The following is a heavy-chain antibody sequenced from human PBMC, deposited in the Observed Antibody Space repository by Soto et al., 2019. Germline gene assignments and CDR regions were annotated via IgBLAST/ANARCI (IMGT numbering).Heavy chain of an antibody. CDR3: ARDSAQLRGCRFDP. V-gene: IGHV1-3*01. D-gene: IGHD2-8*01. J-gene: IGHJ5*02. CDR1: GYTFTTYA. CDR2: INAGNGNT. Sequence: QVRLVQSGAEVKKPGASVKLSCRASGYTFTTYAVHWVRQAPGQSLEWMGWINAGNGNTKYSQKFKDRVTLSIDTSASKAYTDLNSLTSDDTAIYYCARDSAQLRGCRFDPWGQGALVTVSS.